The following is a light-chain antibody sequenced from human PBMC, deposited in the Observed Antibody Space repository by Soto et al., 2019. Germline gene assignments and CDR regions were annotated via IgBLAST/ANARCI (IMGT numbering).Light chain of an antibody. V-gene: IGLV1-40*01. CDR3: QSYDNNLSGLSYV. Sequence: QSVLTQPPSVSGAPGQRVTISCTGSNSNLGAGYDVHWYQRHPGTAPKFLIYGNKNRPSGVPDRFSGSKSGTSASLAITGLQAEDEADYYCQSYDNNLSGLSYVFGTGTKVTVL. CDR1: NSNLGAGYD. J-gene: IGLJ1*01. CDR2: GNK.